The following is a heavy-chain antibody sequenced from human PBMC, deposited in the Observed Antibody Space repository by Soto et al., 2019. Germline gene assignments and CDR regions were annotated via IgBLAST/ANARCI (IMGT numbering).Heavy chain of an antibody. J-gene: IGHJ6*02. CDR1: GFTFSSYS. D-gene: IGHD3-9*01. CDR3: ARDRSYYDILTCEYYYYYGMDV. Sequence: EVQLVESGGGLVQPGGSLRLSCAASGFTFSSYSMNWVRQAPGKGLEWVSYISSSSSTIYYADSVKGRFTISRDNAKNALYLQMNSLRAEDTAVYYCARDRSYYDILTCEYYYYYGMDVWGQGTTVTVSS. V-gene: IGHV3-48*01. CDR2: ISSSSSTI.